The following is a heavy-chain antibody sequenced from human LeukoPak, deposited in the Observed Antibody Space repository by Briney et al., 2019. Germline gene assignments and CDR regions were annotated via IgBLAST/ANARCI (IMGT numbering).Heavy chain of an antibody. Sequence: GGSLRLSCAASGIIFSTFAMSWVRQAPGRGLECVSIISGGGDRTFYAETVRGRFTISRDNSKNTLYLQMNSLRAEDPAVYYCAKGHSAYGTGFDYWGQGTLVTVSS. D-gene: IGHD5-12*01. CDR2: ISGGGDRT. V-gene: IGHV3-23*01. CDR3: AKGHSAYGTGFDY. J-gene: IGHJ4*02. CDR1: GIIFSTFA.